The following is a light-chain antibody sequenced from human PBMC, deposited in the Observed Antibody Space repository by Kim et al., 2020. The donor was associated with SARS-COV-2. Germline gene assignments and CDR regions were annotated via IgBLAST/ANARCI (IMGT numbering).Light chain of an antibody. V-gene: IGKV3-20*01. CDR3: QQYATSSRT. Sequence: SPGHRAPLSCRASQSLSSSHLAWYQQRPGRAPRLLIYDASTRATGIPDRFSGTASGTDFTLSISRLEPEDFAVYYCQQYATSSRTFGQGTKVDIK. CDR2: DAS. CDR1: QSLSSSH. J-gene: IGKJ1*01.